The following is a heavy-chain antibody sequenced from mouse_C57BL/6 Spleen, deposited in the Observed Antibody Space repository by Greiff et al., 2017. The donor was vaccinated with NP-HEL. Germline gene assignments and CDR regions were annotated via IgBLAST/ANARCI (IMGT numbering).Heavy chain of an antibody. CDR1: GFTFSDYY. Sequence: DVKLVESAGGLVQPGSSMKLSCTASGFTFSDYYMAWVRQVPEKGLEWVANINYDGSSTYYLDSLKSRFIISRDNAKNILYLQMSSLKSEDTATYYCARPGVYWYFDVWGTGTTVTVSS. CDR3: ARPGVYWYFDV. J-gene: IGHJ1*03. V-gene: IGHV5-16*01. D-gene: IGHD4-1*01. CDR2: INYDGSST.